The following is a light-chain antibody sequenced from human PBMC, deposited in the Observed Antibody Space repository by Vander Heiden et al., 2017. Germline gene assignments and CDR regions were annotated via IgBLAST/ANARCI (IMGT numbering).Light chain of an antibody. Sequence: DIQMTQSPSSLSASVGDRVTITCRASQSISSYLNWYQQKPGKAPKLLIYAASSLQSGVPSRFSGSGSGTDFTLTISSLHPEDFTTYYCQRSYSTLLTFGGGTKVEIK. J-gene: IGKJ4*01. CDR2: AAS. CDR3: QRSYSTLLT. V-gene: IGKV1-39*01. CDR1: QSISSY.